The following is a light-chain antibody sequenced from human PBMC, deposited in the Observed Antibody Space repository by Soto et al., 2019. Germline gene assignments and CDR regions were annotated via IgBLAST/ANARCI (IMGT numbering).Light chain of an antibody. V-gene: IGLV2-14*01. CDR3: ISDIPSTTPHWV. Sequence: QSALTQPASVSGSPGQSITISCLGTNTDVGGYDRDSWYQHHPGKAPKMLIFEVYNRPSGISDRFSGSKSGETASLTISGLQDEDAADYDCISDIPSTTPHWVFGGGTKRTVL. CDR1: NTDVGGYDR. CDR2: EVY. J-gene: IGLJ3*02.